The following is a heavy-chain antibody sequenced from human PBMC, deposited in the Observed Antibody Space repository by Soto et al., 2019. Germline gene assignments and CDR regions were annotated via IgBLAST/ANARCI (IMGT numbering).Heavy chain of an antibody. CDR2: LSWNSGSI. D-gene: IGHD3-10*01. CDR1: GFTVSSNY. J-gene: IGHJ4*02. CDR3: AKDYSGSGTYYSFDF. V-gene: IGHV3-9*01. Sequence: PGGSLRLSCAASGFTVSSNYMSWVRQAPGKGLGWVSGLSWNSGSIGYADSVKGRFTISRDNAKNSVYLQMNSLRAEDTALYYCAKDYSGSGTYYSFDFWGQGTPVTVSS.